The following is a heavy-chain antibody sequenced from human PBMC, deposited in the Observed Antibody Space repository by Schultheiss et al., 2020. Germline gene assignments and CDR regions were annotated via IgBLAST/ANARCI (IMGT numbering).Heavy chain of an antibody. D-gene: IGHD2-2*01. CDR1: GGSISSGDYY. CDR3: ARWVQPYFDY. V-gene: IGHV4-39*01. Sequence: SETLSLTCTVSGGSISSGDYYWSWIRQPPGKGLEWIGEINQSGSTNYNPSLKSRVTISVDTSKNQFSLKLSSVTAADTAVYYCARWVQPYFDYWGQGTLVTVSS. CDR2: INQSGST. J-gene: IGHJ4*02.